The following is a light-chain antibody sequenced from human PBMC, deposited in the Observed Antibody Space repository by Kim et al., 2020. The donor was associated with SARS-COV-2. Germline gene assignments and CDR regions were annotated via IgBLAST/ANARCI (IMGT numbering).Light chain of an antibody. CDR1: QLTATY. CDR3: QQYNISPWT. CDR2: DVS. Sequence: PGESATPSCKASQLTATYLAWYQHRPGQAPRLLILDVSTRASGVPDRFSGSGSGTDFTLTISRLEPEDFAVYYCQQYNISPWTFGPGTKVDIK. V-gene: IGKV3D-20*02. J-gene: IGKJ1*01.